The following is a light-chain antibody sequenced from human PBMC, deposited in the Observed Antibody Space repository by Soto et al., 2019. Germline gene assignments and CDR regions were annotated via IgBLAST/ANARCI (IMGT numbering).Light chain of an antibody. V-gene: IGLV1-44*01. CDR3: AAWDDSLNGCV. CDR2: SDN. Sequence: QSVLTQPPSASGTPGQRVTISCSGSSSNIGTYRVSWYQHFPGTAPRLLIYSDNQRPSGVPDRFSASKSGASASLAISGLQSEDEAYFYCAAWDDSLNGCVFGNGTKVTVL. CDR1: SSNIGTYR. J-gene: IGLJ1*01.